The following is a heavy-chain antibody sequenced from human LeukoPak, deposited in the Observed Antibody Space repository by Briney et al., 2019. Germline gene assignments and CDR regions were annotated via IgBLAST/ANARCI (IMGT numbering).Heavy chain of an antibody. CDR1: GFTFSNSA. J-gene: IGHJ4*02. Sequence: GGSLRLSCAASGFTFSNSAMHWVRQAPGKGLEWVAIISYDGSNKYYADSVKGRFTISRDNSKNTLYLQMNSLRAEDTAVYYCARTVDTAMVTIDYWGQGTLVTVSS. CDR3: ARTVDTAMVTIDY. D-gene: IGHD5-18*01. CDR2: ISYDGSNK. V-gene: IGHV3-30-3*01.